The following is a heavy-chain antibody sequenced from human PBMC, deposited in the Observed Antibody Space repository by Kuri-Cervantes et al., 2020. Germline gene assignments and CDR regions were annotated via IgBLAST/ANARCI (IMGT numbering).Heavy chain of an antibody. D-gene: IGHD6-13*01. Sequence: GESLKISCAASGFTFDDYGMSWVRQAPGKGLEWVSGINWNGGSTGYADSVKGRFTISRDNSKNTLYLQMNSLRAEDTAVYYCARDDSSSWSGYFQHWGQGTLVTVSS. CDR3: ARDDSSSWSGYFQH. V-gene: IGHV3-20*04. CDR2: INWNGGST. CDR1: GFTFDDYG. J-gene: IGHJ1*01.